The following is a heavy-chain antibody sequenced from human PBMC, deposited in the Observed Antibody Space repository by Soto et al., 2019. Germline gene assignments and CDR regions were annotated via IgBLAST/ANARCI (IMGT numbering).Heavy chain of an antibody. CDR1: GFTFSSYG. CDR3: ARDGGQGPYGMDV. J-gene: IGHJ6*02. V-gene: IGHV3-33*01. Sequence: PGGSLRLSCAVSGFTFSSYGMHWVRQAPGKGLEWVAVIWYDGSNKYYADSVKGRFTISRDNSKNTLYLQMNSLRAEDTAVYYCARDGGQGPYGMDVWGQGTTVTVSS. CDR2: IWYDGSNK. D-gene: IGHD3-16*01.